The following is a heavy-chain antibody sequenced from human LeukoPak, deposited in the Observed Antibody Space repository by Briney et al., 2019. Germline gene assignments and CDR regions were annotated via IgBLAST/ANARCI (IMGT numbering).Heavy chain of an antibody. V-gene: IGHV3-53*01. CDR1: GFTVSSNY. Sequence: GGSLRLSCAASGFTVSSNYMSWVRQAPGKGLEWVSVIYSGGSTYYADSVKGRFTISRDNSKNTLYLQMNSLRAEDTAVYYCARVTYYYDSSGYYYFDYWGQGTLVTVSS. J-gene: IGHJ4*02. CDR3: ARVTYYYDSSGYYYFDY. CDR2: IYSGGST. D-gene: IGHD3-22*01.